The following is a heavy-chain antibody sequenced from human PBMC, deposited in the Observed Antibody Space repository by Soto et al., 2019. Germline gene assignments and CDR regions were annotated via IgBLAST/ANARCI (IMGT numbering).Heavy chain of an antibody. Sequence: PSETLSLTCAVYGGSFIGYYWSWIRQPPGKGLEWIGEINHSGSTNYNPSLKSRVTISVDTSKNQFSLKLSSVTAADTAVYYCARRNIVVVVAATDYYMDVWGKGTTVTVSS. CDR3: ARRNIVVVVAATDYYMDV. V-gene: IGHV4-34*01. CDR2: INHSGST. J-gene: IGHJ6*03. CDR1: GGSFIGYY. D-gene: IGHD2-15*01.